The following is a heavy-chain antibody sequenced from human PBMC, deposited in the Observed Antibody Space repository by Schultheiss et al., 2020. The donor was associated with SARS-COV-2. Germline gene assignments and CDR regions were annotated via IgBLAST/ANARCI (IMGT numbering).Heavy chain of an antibody. V-gene: IGHV3-15*01. CDR2: IKDKTDGGTT. J-gene: IGHJ4*02. CDR3: TGGAGSDY. CDR1: GFTFTNAW. D-gene: IGHD2-15*01. Sequence: GGSLRLSCAASGFTFTNAWMGWVRQAPGKGLEWVGRIKDKTDGGTTDYAAPVKGRLAMSRDDSKNTLYLQMDSLKTDDTALYYCTGGAGSDYWGQGTLVTVSS.